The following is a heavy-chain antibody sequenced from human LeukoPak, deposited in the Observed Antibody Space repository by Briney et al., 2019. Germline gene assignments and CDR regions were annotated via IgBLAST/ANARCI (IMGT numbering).Heavy chain of an antibody. J-gene: IGHJ6*03. CDR1: GYTFTSYA. Sequence: VASVKVSCKASGYTFTSYAMHWVRQAPGQRLEWMGWINAGNGNTKYSQEFQGRVTITRNTSISTAYVELSSLRSEDTAVYYCARGRLAVAGTGYYMDVWGKGTTVTVSS. CDR2: INAGNGNT. V-gene: IGHV1-3*03. CDR3: ARGRLAVAGTGYYMDV. D-gene: IGHD6-19*01.